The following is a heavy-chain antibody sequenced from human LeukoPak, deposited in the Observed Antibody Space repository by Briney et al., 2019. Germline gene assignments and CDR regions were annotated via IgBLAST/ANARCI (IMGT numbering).Heavy chain of an antibody. J-gene: IGHJ4*02. CDR2: ISYDGPNK. Sequence: GGSLRLSCAASAFTFSTYSMHWVRQAPGKGLEWVAAISYDGPNKNYADSVKGRFTISRDNSKNTLYLQMNSLRAEDTAVYYCARGLRIAVAGNIDYWGQGTPVTVSS. D-gene: IGHD6-19*01. CDR3: ARGLRIAVAGNIDY. CDR1: AFTFSTYS. V-gene: IGHV3-30*04.